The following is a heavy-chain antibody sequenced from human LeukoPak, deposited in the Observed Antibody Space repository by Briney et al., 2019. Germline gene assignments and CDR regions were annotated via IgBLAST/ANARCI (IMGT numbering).Heavy chain of an antibody. Sequence: SETLSLTCTVSGGSISSDYWSWVRQPPGKGLEWIGYIYYSGSTNYNPSLKSRVTISVDTSKNQFSLKLSSVTAADTAVYYCARERAAAGIYYWGQGTLVTVSS. CDR3: ARERAAAGIYY. J-gene: IGHJ4*02. D-gene: IGHD6-13*01. CDR1: GGSISSDY. CDR2: IYYSGST. V-gene: IGHV4-59*01.